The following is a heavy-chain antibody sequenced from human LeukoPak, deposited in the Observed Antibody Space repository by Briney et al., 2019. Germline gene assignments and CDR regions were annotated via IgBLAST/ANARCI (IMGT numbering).Heavy chain of an antibody. J-gene: IGHJ4*02. CDR2: ISGSGGST. D-gene: IGHD3-10*01. CDR1: GFTFSSYW. V-gene: IGHV3-23*01. Sequence: PGGSLRLSCAASGFTFSSYWMSWIRQAPGKGLEWVSAISGSGGSTYYADSVKGRFTISRDNSKNTLYLQMNSLRAEDTAVYYCATSYYPLNYFDYWGQGTLVTVSS. CDR3: ATSYYPLNYFDY.